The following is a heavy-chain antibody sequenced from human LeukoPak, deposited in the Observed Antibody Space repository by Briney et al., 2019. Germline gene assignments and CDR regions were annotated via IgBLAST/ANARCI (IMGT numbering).Heavy chain of an antibody. CDR2: IYTSGST. D-gene: IGHD5-18*01. J-gene: IGHJ3*02. CDR1: DVSISSYY. Sequence: PSETLSLTCTVSDVSISSYYWSWIRQPAGKGLEWVGRIYTSGSTNYNPSLKSRVTMSVDTSENQISLKLSYVTAADTAVYYCASRPTWIQLGDGFDICGQGTMVTVSS. V-gene: IGHV4-4*07. CDR3: ASRPTWIQLGDGFDI.